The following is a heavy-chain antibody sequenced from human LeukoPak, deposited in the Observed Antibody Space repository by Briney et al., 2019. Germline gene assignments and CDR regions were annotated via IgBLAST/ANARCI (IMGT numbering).Heavy chain of an antibody. J-gene: IGHJ4*02. CDR1: GGSISSSDYY. D-gene: IGHD5-18*01. V-gene: IGHV4-61*08. CDR3: ARTGGYSYGYHYFDY. Sequence: SETLSLTCTVSGGSISSSDYYWSWIRQPPGKGLEWIGYIYYSGSTNYNPSLKSRVTISVDTSKNQFSLKLSSVTAADTAVYYCARTGGYSYGYHYFDYWGQGTLVTVSS. CDR2: IYYSGST.